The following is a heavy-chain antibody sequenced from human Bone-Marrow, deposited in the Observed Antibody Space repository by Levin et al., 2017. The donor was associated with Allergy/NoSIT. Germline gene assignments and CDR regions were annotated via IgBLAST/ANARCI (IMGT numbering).Heavy chain of an antibody. CDR1: GFTFRTYS. J-gene: IGHJ4*02. Sequence: GGSLRLSCATSGFTFRTYSMNWVRQAPGKGLEWVSSITSGNYIYYADSVKGRFTISRDNAMNSLYLHMDSLRVDDTAIYYCARDPTGGDVLTGYYRPLDYWGQGTLVTVSS. CDR2: ITSGNYI. V-gene: IGHV3-21*01. CDR3: ARDPTGGDVLTGYYRPLDY. D-gene: IGHD3-9*01.